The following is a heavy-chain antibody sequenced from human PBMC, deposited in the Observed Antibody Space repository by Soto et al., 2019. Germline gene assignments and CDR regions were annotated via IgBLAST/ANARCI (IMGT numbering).Heavy chain of an antibody. CDR3: ARLYYDYV. J-gene: IGHJ6*02. CDR1: GFSFGTYS. D-gene: IGHD5-12*01. CDR2: IDSDSDTI. V-gene: IGHV3-48*02. Sequence: VGSLRLSCAASGFSFGTYSMNWVRQAPGKGLEWVSYIDSDSDTIWYAESVKGRFTISRDNAKNLLYLQMNSLRDEDTAVYYCARLYYDYVWGQGTAVTVSS.